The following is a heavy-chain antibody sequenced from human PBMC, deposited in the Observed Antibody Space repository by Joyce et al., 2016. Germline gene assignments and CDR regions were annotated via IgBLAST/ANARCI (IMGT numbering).Heavy chain of an antibody. J-gene: IGHJ4*02. Sequence: EVQLVESGGGLIQAGGSLRLSCVASGFTVSNTYMTWVRQASGKGREWVSFVYSGGDTYDADSVKGLFTISRDKNTLYLQMNSLRIEDTAVYYCARVPGFHWGQGTLVTVSS. CDR2: VYSGGDT. V-gene: IGHV3-53*01. CDR1: GFTVSNTY. CDR3: ARVPGFH.